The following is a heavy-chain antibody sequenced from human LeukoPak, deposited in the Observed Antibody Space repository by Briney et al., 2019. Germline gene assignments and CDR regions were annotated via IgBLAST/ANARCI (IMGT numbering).Heavy chain of an antibody. CDR1: GLTFNNYA. CDR2: ISGGGGST. V-gene: IGHV3-23*01. J-gene: IGHJ6*03. CDR3: AKVGYSGWPNYYYYYVDV. Sequence: GGSLRLSCIASGLTFNNYAMSWVRQAPGKGLEWVSVISGGGGSTNYADSVKGRFTISRDNSKNTLYLQMNSLRAEDTALYYCAKVGYSGWPNYYYYYVDVWGKGSTITVSS. D-gene: IGHD6-19*01.